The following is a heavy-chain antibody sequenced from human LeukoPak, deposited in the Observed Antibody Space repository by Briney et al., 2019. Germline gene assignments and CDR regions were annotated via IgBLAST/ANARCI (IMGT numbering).Heavy chain of an antibody. CDR1: GYTFTNNA. D-gene: IGHD1-26*01. J-gene: IGHJ4*02. CDR2: ISAYNGNT. V-gene: IGHV1-18*01. CDR3: ARDGGSYPVGLDY. Sequence: ASVKVSCKTSGYTFTNNAINWVRQAPGQGLEWMGWISAYNGNTNYAQKLQGRVTMTTDTSTSTAYMELRSLRSDDTAVYYCARDGGSYPVGLDYWGQGTLVTVSS.